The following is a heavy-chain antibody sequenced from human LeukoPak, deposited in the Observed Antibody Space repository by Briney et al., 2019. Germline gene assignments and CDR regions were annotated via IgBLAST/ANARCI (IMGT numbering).Heavy chain of an antibody. CDR2: INHSEST. Sequence: SETLSLTCAVYGGSFSGYYWSWIRQPPGKGLEWIGEINHSESTNYNPSLESRVTMSVDKSKNQFSLELSSVTAADTAVYYCAGAEPRGIIWHPYWGQGTLVTVSS. CDR1: GGSFSGYY. CDR3: AGAEPRGIIWHPY. J-gene: IGHJ4*02. V-gene: IGHV4-34*01.